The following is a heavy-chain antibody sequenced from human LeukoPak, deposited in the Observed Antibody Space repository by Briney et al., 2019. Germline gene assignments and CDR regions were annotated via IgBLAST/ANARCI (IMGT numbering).Heavy chain of an antibody. CDR2: IYSGGST. Sequence: PGGSLRLSCAASGFTVSSNYMSWVRQAPGKGWEWVSVIYSGGSTYYADSVKGRFTISRDNSKNTLYLQMNSLRAEDTAVYYCASIAVAQLWGAFDIWGQGTMVTVSS. V-gene: IGHV3-53*01. D-gene: IGHD6-19*01. CDR3: ASIAVAQLWGAFDI. CDR1: GFTVSSNY. J-gene: IGHJ3*02.